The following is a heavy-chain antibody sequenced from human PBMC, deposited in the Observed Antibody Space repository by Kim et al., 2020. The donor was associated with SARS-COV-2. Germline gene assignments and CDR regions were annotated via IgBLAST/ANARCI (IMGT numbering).Heavy chain of an antibody. Sequence: GESLKISCKGSGYSFTSYWISWVRQMPGKGLEWMGRIDPSDSYTNYSPSFQGHVTISADKSISTAYLQWSSLKASDTAMYYCARDVPGVLLWFGEFSNTLDYWGQGTLVTVSS. J-gene: IGHJ4*02. CDR2: IDPSDSYT. CDR3: ARDVPGVLLWFGEFSNTLDY. CDR1: GYSFTSYW. D-gene: IGHD3-10*01. V-gene: IGHV5-10-1*01.